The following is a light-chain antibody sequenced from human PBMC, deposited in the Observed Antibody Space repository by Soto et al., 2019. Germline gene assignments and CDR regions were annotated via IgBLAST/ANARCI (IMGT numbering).Light chain of an antibody. CDR1: QSINNY. Sequence: EIVMTQSPATLSVSPGEGVTLSCRASQSINNYLAWYRQNPGQAPKLLIYGASSRATGVPVSFSGSGSGTDFTLTISGLRSEDFAIYYCQQYQAWPLTFGLGTRVEI. CDR3: QQYQAWPLT. J-gene: IGKJ1*01. CDR2: GAS. V-gene: IGKV3-15*01.